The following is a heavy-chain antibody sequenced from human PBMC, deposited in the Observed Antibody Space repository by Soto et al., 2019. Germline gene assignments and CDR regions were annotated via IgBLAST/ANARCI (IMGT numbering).Heavy chain of an antibody. CDR3: AGGGGYNLWSGYYNDY. CDR2: IYTDGST. Sequence: DVQLVESGGGLIQPGGSLRLSCAASGFTVSSTYMSWVRQAPGKGLERVSIIYTDGSTYYADSVKGRFTISRDNSKNTLNLQMNSLRAEDTALYYCAGGGGYNLWSGYYNDYWGQGTLVTVSS. J-gene: IGHJ4*02. D-gene: IGHD3-3*01. V-gene: IGHV3-53*01. CDR1: GFTVSSTY.